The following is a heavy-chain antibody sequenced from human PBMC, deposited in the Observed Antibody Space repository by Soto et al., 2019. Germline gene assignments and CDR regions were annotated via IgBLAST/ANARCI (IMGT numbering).Heavy chain of an antibody. D-gene: IGHD3-16*02. CDR2: IYYRGNT. V-gene: IGHV4-39*02. Sequence: SETLSLTCSVSGDSINSVKYYWGWIRQPPGKGLEWIGSIYYRGNTYYNPSLQTRVTISLDKSKSQFSLRLNSVTAADTAVYYCAKDRSGYDYVWGSYRRNWFDPWGQGTLVTVSS. CDR3: AKDRSGYDYVWGSYRRNWFDP. J-gene: IGHJ5*02. CDR1: GDSINSVKYY.